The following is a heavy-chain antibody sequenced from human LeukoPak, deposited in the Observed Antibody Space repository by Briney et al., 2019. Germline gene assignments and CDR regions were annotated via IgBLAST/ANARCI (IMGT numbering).Heavy chain of an antibody. Sequence: GGSLRLSCAASGFTFSSYGMHWVRQAPGKGLEWVAFIRYDGSNKYYADSVKGRFTISRDNSKNTLYLQMNSLRAEDTAVYYCAKAHRRYCTNGVCYYFDYWGQGTLVTVSS. CDR1: GFTFSSYG. V-gene: IGHV3-30*02. CDR3: AKAHRRYCTNGVCYYFDY. D-gene: IGHD2-8*01. CDR2: IRYDGSNK. J-gene: IGHJ4*02.